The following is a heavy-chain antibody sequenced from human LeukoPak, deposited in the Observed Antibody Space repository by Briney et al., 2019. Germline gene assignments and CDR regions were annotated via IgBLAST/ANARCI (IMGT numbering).Heavy chain of an antibody. Sequence: WASVKVSCKASGGTFSSYAISWVRQAPGQGLEWMGGIIPIFGTANYAQKFQGRVTITTDESTSTAYMELSSLRSEDTAVYYCARGERLGYDFWSGYYRFDYWGQGTLVTVSS. V-gene: IGHV1-69*05. J-gene: IGHJ4*02. CDR3: ARGERLGYDFWSGYYRFDY. D-gene: IGHD3-3*01. CDR2: IIPIFGTA. CDR1: GGTFSSYA.